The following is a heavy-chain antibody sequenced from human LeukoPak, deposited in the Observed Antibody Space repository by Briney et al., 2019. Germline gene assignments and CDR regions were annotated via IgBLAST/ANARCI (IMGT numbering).Heavy chain of an antibody. CDR1: GYTFSSFS. J-gene: IGHJ4*02. V-gene: IGHV3-21*01. CDR3: VRLRRNSDTSGYYYYYDF. D-gene: IGHD3-22*01. Sequence: GGSLRLSCVASGYTFSSFSINWVRQAPGKGLEWVSSISVRSNYIYYADSVRGRFSISRDDARDSLFLQMNSLRAEDTAVYYCVRLRRNSDTSGYYYYYDFWGQGTLVTASS. CDR2: ISVRSNYI.